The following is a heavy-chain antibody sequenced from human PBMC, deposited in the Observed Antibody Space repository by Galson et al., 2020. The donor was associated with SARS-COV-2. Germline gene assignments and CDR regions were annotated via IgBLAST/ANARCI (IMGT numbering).Heavy chain of an antibody. CDR1: GFTFSSYA. Sequence: LTCAASGFTFSSYAMHWVRQAPGKGLEYVSAISSNGGSTYYANSVKGRFTISRDNSKNTLYLQMGSLRAEDMAVYYCAGGEYCGGDCGYGMDVWGQGTTVTVSS. J-gene: IGHJ6*02. V-gene: IGHV3-64*01. CDR3: AGGEYCGGDCGYGMDV. D-gene: IGHD2-21*02. CDR2: ISSNGGST.